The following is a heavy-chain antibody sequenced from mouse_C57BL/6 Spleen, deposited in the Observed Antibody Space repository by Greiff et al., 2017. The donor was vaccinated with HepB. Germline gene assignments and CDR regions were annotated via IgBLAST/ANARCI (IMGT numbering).Heavy chain of an antibody. D-gene: IGHD2-3*01. V-gene: IGHV5-9-1*02. CDR3: TRGGWLGDY. J-gene: IGHJ2*01. CDR1: GFTFSSYA. CDR2: ISSGGDYI. Sequence: EVKLMESGEGLVKPGGSLKLSCAASGFTFSSYAMSWVRQTPEKRLEWVAYISSGGDYIYYADTVTGRFTISRDNARNTLYLQMSSLKSEDTAMYYCTRGGWLGDYWGQGTTLTVSS.